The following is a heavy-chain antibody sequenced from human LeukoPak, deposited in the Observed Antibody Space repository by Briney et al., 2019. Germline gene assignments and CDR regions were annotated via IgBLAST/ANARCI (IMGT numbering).Heavy chain of an antibody. D-gene: IGHD6-19*01. CDR2: MNPDSGNT. Sequence: GASVKVSCKASDYTFTSYDINWVRQATGQGLEWMGWMNPDSGNTGYAQKFQGRVTMTRNTSINTAYMELSSLRSEDTAVYYCARGTPSGWYGAVYWGQGTLVTVSS. CDR3: ARGTPSGWYGAVY. CDR1: DYTFTSYD. J-gene: IGHJ4*02. V-gene: IGHV1-8*01.